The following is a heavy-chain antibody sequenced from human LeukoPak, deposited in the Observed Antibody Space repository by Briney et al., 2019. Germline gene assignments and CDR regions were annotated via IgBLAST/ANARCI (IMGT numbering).Heavy chain of an antibody. Sequence: SETLSLTCAVSGDSISSTNWWSWVRQPPGKGLEWIREIYHSGTTNYDPSLKSRVTISIDTFNNEFSLKLRSVTAADTAVYYCANKVYCSTTSCYHAGYWGQGTLVTVSS. CDR2: IYHSGTT. J-gene: IGHJ4*02. D-gene: IGHD2-2*01. CDR3: ANKVYCSTTSCYHAGY. CDR1: GDSISSTNW. V-gene: IGHV4-4*02.